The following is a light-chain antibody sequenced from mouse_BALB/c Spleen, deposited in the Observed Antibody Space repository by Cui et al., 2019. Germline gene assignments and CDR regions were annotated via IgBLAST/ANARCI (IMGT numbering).Light chain of an antibody. CDR3: HQWSSYPYT. J-gene: IGKJ2*01. Sequence: QIVLTQSPAIMSASLGEEITLTCSACSSVSYVHWYHQKSGTSPKLLNYSTSSLASGVPSRFSGSGSGAFYSLTISSVEAEDAADYYCHQWSSYPYTFGGGTKLEIK. V-gene: IGKV4-80*01. CDR2: STS. CDR1: SSVSY.